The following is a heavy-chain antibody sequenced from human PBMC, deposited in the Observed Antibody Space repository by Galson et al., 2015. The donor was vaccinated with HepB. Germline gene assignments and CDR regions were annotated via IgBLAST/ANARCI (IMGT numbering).Heavy chain of an antibody. Sequence: SLRLSCAVSGLTVSSDYMSWVRQAPGKGLEWVSIIYNVGSTFYADSVKGRFTISRDNSKNTLYLQMNRLRAEDTAVYYCARGDDDYCSSTNSCHDAFDIWGQGTMVTVSS. CDR2: IYNVGST. V-gene: IGHV3-66*01. CDR3: ARGDDDYCSSTNSCHDAFDI. CDR1: GLTVSSDY. D-gene: IGHD2-2*01. J-gene: IGHJ3*02.